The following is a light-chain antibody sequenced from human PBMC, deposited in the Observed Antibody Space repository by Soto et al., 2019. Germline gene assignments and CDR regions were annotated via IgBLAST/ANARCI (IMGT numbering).Light chain of an antibody. CDR3: QHYNNRPPWT. CDR1: QSISSN. CDR2: GAS. J-gene: IGKJ1*01. V-gene: IGKV3-15*01. Sequence: EIVMTQSPATLSVSPGERATLSCRASQSISSNLAWYQQKPGQAPRLLIYGASSRVTGIPARFSGSGSGTEFTLTISSLQSEDFAIYYCQHYNNRPPWTFGQGTKVEIK.